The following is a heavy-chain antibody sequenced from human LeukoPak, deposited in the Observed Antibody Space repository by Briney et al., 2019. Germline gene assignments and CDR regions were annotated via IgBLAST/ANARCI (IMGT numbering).Heavy chain of an antibody. CDR2: IKQDGSEK. CDR3: ARDPDRLVGATDYLEY. CDR1: GFTFSSYW. D-gene: IGHD1-26*01. J-gene: IGHJ4*02. Sequence: QPGGSLRLSCAASGFTFSSYWMSWVRQAPGKGLEWVANIKQDGSEKYYVDSVKGRFTISRDNAKNSLYLQMNSLRGEDTALYYCARDPDRLVGATDYLEYWGQGTLVAVSS. V-gene: IGHV3-7*01.